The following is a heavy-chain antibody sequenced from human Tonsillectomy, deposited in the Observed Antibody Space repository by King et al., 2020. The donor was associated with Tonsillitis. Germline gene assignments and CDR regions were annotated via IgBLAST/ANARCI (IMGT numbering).Heavy chain of an antibody. J-gene: IGHJ6*02. V-gene: IGHV3-33*05. CDR2: ISYDGSNK. CDR3: ARDDYYSGLDV. Sequence: VQLVESGGGVVQPGRSLRLSCAASGFTFSRHGMHWVRQAPGKGLEWVAVISYDGSNKHYVDSVKGRFNISRDNSKSTLYLQMNSLRAEDTAVYYCARDDYYSGLDVWGQGTTVTVPS. D-gene: IGHD3-22*01. CDR1: GFTFSRHG.